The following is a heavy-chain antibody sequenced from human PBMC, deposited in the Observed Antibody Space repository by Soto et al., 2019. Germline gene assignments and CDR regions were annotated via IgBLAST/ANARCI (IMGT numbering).Heavy chain of an antibody. CDR1: GGSISSGGYY. CDR2: IYYSGST. CDR3: ARTSITNRYGMDV. Sequence: SEILSLTCTVSGGSISSGGYYWSWIRQHPGKGLEWIGYIYYSGSTYYNPSLKSRVTISVDTSKNQFSLKLSSVTAADTAVYYCARTSITNRYGMDVWGQGTTVTVSS. D-gene: IGHD3-3*01. J-gene: IGHJ6*02. V-gene: IGHV4-31*03.